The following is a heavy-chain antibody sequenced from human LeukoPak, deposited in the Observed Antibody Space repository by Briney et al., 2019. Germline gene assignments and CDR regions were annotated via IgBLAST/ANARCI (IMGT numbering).Heavy chain of an antibody. Sequence: ASVKVSCEASGYTFTAYYMHWVRQAPGQGLEWMGWINPNSGGTNYAQKFQGRVTMTRDTSISTAYMELSRLRSDDTAVYYCVRGYGDGFYFDYWGQGTLVTVSS. CDR2: INPNSGGT. CDR1: GYTFTAYY. V-gene: IGHV1-2*02. J-gene: IGHJ4*02. D-gene: IGHD4-17*01. CDR3: VRGYGDGFYFDY.